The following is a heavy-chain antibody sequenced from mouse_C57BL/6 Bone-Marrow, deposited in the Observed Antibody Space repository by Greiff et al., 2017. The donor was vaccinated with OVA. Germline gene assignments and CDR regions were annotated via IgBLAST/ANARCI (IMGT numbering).Heavy chain of an antibody. Sequence: VQLQQSGPGLVKPGASVKISCKASGYSFTGYYMHWVKQSSEKSLEWIGEINPSTGGTSYNQKFKGKATLTVDKSSSTAYMQLKSLTSEDSAVYYCARNYYAYYFDYWGQGTTLTVSS. J-gene: IGHJ2*01. CDR2: INPSTGGT. D-gene: IGHD1-1*01. CDR3: ARNYYAYYFDY. V-gene: IGHV1-43*01. CDR1: GYSFTGYY.